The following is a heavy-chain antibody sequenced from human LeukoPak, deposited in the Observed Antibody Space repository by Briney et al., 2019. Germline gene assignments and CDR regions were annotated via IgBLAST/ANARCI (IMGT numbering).Heavy chain of an antibody. Sequence: ASVKVSCKTSGYSFTDYVITWVRQVRGQGLQWVGWISASNGNTDYAQSFRGRATMTTDTSTSTAYLELSSLRSEDTAVYYCAADSRQLQPHDAFDIWGQGTMVTVSS. D-gene: IGHD1-1*01. J-gene: IGHJ3*02. CDR2: ISASNGNT. CDR3: AADSRQLQPHDAFDI. CDR1: GYSFTDYV. V-gene: IGHV1-18*01.